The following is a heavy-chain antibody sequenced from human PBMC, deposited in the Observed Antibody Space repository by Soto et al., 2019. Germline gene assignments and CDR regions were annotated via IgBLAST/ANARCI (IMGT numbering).Heavy chain of an antibody. J-gene: IGHJ6*02. V-gene: IGHV1-8*01. CDR1: GYTFTSYD. Sequence: QVQLVQSGAEVKKPGASVKVSCKASGYTFTSYDINWVRQATGQGLEWMGWRNPNSANTGYAQKFQGRVTMTRNTSISTDYMELSSRRSEDTSVYCCSREGVRGMDVWGPGTTVTVSS. CDR2: RNPNSANT. D-gene: IGHD3-16*01. CDR3: SREGVRGMDV.